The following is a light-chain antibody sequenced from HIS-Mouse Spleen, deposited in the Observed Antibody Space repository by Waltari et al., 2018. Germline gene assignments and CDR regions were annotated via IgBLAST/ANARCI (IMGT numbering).Light chain of an antibody. Sequence: SYELTQPPSVSVSPGQTARITCSGDAFPKKYANWYQQKSRQAPVLVIYEDSKRPSGIPERFSGSSSGTMATLTISGAQVEDEADYYCYSTDSSGNHRVFGGGTKLTVL. CDR3: YSTDSSGNHRV. V-gene: IGLV3-10*01. CDR1: AFPKKY. CDR2: EDS. J-gene: IGLJ2*01.